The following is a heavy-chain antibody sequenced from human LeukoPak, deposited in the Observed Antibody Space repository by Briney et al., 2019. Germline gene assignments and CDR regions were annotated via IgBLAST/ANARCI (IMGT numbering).Heavy chain of an antibody. CDR2: IIPILGIA. Sequence: SVTVSCKASGGTFSSYAISWVRQAPGQGLEWMGGIIPILGIANYAQKFQGGVTITEEKDTRTAYMERSRLGAEDTAVYYCARALPYGSGSPVGYWGQGTLVTVSS. D-gene: IGHD3-10*01. CDR3: ARALPYGSGSPVGY. CDR1: GGTFSSYA. V-gene: IGHV1-69*10. J-gene: IGHJ4*02.